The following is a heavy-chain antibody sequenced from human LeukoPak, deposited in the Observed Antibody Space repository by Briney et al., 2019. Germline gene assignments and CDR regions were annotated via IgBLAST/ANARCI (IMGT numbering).Heavy chain of an antibody. J-gene: IGHJ4*02. CDR1: GFTFSSYG. CDR3: AKDRRTVGAWALFDY. V-gene: IGHV3-23*01. Sequence: GGTLRLSCAASGFTFSSYGMSWVRQAPGKGLEWVSAISGSGGSTYYADSVKGRFTISRDNSKNTLYLQMNSLRAEDTAVYYCAKDRRTVGAWALFDYWGQGTLVTVSS. D-gene: IGHD1-26*01. CDR2: ISGSGGST.